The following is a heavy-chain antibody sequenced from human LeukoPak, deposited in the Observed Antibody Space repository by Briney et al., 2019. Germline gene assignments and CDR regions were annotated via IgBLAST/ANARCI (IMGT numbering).Heavy chain of an antibody. CDR3: AKEVVVPAANWFDP. CDR1: GFTFTTYA. Sequence: GGSLRLSCAASGFTFTTYAMSWVRQAPGKGLEWVSAISGNGRVTYYADSVKGRFTIYIDNSKNTLYLQMNSLRAEDTAVYYCAKEVVVPAANWFDPWGQGTLVTVSS. V-gene: IGHV3-23*01. D-gene: IGHD2-2*01. CDR2: ISGNGRVT. J-gene: IGHJ5*02.